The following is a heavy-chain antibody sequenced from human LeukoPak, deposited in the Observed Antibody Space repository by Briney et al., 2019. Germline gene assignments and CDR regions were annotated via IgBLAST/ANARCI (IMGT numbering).Heavy chain of an antibody. CDR1: GFTFSSYA. CDR3: VKDVSR. CDR2: ISSNGGIT. D-gene: IGHD5/OR15-5a*01. V-gene: IGHV3-64D*06. Sequence: GGSLRLSCSASGFTFSSYAMHWVRQVPGKGLEDVSGISSNGGITYYADSVKGRFTTSRDNSKNTVFLQMSNVRAEDTALYYCVKDVSRWGQGTLVTVSS. J-gene: IGHJ4*02.